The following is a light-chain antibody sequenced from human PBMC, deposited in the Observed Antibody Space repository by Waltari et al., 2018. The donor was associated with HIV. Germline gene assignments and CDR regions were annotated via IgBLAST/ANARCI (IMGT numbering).Light chain of an antibody. CDR3: SSWDDNLNGPV. CDR2: NDK. CDR1: VSNIGSRS. Sequence: QIVLTQSPSASGTPGQGVTISCSGGVSNIGSRSVHWYQQVPGTAPTLLIYNDKQRPPGVPDRFTGSKSGTSASLAISGLRSEDESDYYCSSWDDNLNGPVFGGGTKLTVL. J-gene: IGLJ3*02. V-gene: IGLV1-44*01.